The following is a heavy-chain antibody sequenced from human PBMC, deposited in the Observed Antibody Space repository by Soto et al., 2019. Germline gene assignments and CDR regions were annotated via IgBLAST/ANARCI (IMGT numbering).Heavy chain of an antibody. CDR1: GFMFRSYA. J-gene: IGHJ4*02. CDR2: IWYDGSTK. CDR3: AKDRQYPRDYFHY. V-gene: IGHV3-33*03. Sequence: SLRLSCAASGFMFRSYAMHWVRQAPGKGLEWVAGIWYDGSTKYYGDSVKGRYSISRDISRNTVFLQMDSLRAEDTAVYYCAKDRQYPRDYFHYWGQGTLVTVSS. D-gene: IGHD4-4*01.